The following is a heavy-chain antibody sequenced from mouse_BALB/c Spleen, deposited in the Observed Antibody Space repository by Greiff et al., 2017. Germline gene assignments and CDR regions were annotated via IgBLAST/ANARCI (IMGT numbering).Heavy chain of an antibody. J-gene: IGHJ3*01. Sequence: DVMLVESGGGLVKPGGSLKLSCAASGFTFSSYAMSWVRQTPEKRLEWVASISSGGSTYYPDSVKGRFTISRDNARNILYLQMSSLRSEDTAMYYCARPYGNFSWFAYWGQGTLVTVSA. CDR1: GFTFSSYA. CDR3: ARPYGNFSWFAY. V-gene: IGHV5-6-5*01. CDR2: ISSGGST. D-gene: IGHD2-10*02.